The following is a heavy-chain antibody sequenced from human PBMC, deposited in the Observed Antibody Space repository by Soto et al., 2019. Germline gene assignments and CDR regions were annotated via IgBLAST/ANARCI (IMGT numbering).Heavy chain of an antibody. CDR2: ISSSSSYI. V-gene: IGHV3-21*01. Sequence: GGSLRLSCAASGFTFSSYSMNWVRQAPGKGLEWVSSISSSSSYIYYADSVKGRFTISRDNAKNSLYLQMNSLRAEDTAVYYCASLGFGELPGRAFDIWGQGTMVTVSS. CDR3: ASLGFGELPGRAFDI. CDR1: GFTFSSYS. D-gene: IGHD3-10*01. J-gene: IGHJ3*02.